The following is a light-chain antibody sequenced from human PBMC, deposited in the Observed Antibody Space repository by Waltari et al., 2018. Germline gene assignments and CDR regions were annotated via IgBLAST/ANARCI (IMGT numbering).Light chain of an antibody. J-gene: IGKJ2*01. CDR3: QQYDKWTLYT. V-gene: IGKV3-15*01. Sequence: IVMTHSPAPLSVSPGERATLSCRARQSVSSNLAWYQQKPGQAPRLLISDASTRATDIPVRFSGSGSGTEFTLTISSVQSEDFGIYFCQQYDKWTLYTFGQGTKLEIK. CDR1: QSVSSN. CDR2: DAS.